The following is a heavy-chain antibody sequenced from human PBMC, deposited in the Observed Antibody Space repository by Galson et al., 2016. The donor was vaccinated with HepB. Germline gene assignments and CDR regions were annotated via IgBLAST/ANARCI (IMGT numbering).Heavy chain of an antibody. D-gene: IGHD3-22*01. CDR1: GVSISSSDYY. CDR2: IYNSGSGST. V-gene: IGHV4-39*01. Sequence: SETLSLTCTVSGVSISSSDYYWGWIRQPPGKGLEGIAGIYNSGSGSTSSNPSLRSPVTISVDTSKNQFSLKLNSVNAADTVVYYCARHLTYYYDISGYYSDWFDPWGQGTLVTVSS. J-gene: IGHJ5*02. CDR3: ARHLTYYYDISGYYSDWFDP.